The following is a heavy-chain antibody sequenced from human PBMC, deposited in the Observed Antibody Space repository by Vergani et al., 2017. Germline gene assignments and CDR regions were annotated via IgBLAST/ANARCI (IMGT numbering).Heavy chain of an antibody. CDR1: GGSISGYY. D-gene: IGHD3-10*01. CDR2: IYYSGST. CDR3: ARASLTRNYYGSGSAPLLDY. V-gene: IGHV4-59*01. J-gene: IGHJ4*02. Sequence: QVQLQESGPGLVKPSETLSLTCTVSGGSISGYYWSWIRQPPGKGLEWIGYIYYSGSTNYNPSLKSRVTISVDTSKNQFSLKLSSVTAADTAVYYCARASLTRNYYGSGSAPLLDYWGQGTLVTVSS.